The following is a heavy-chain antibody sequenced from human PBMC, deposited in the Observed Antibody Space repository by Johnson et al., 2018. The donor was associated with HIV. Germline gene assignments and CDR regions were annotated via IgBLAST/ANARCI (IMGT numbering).Heavy chain of an antibody. Sequence: VQLVESGGGVVQPGRSLSLSCAASGFTFSNAWMSWVRQAPGKGLEWVGRIKSNTDGGTTDYAAPVKGRFTISRDNAKNSLYLQMNSLRAEDTAVYYCARGFDAFDIWGQGTMVTVSS. CDR1: GFTFSNAW. CDR3: ARGFDAFDI. V-gene: IGHV3-15*01. CDR2: IKSNTDGGTT. J-gene: IGHJ3*02.